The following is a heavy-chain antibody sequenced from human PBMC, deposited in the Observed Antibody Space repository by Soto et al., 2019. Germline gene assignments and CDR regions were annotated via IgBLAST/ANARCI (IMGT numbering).Heavy chain of an antibody. CDR3: ARDLTQYYYDSSGYSGLGY. D-gene: IGHD3-22*01. J-gene: IGHJ4*02. CDR1: GFTFSSYA. Sequence: PGGSLRLSCAASGFTFSSYAMHWVRQAPGKGLEWVAVISYDGSNKYYADSVKGRFTISRDNSKNTLYLQMNSLRAEDTAVYYCARDLTQYYYDSSGYSGLGYWGQGTLVTVSS. CDR2: ISYDGSNK. V-gene: IGHV3-30-3*01.